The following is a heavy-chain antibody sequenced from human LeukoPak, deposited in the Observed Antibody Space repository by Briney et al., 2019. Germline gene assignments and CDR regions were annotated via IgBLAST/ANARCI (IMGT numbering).Heavy chain of an antibody. V-gene: IGHV3-7*01. CDR3: AELGITMIGGV. J-gene: IGHJ6*04. Sequence: GGSPRLSCAASGFTFSSYEMSWVRQAPGKGLEWVANIKQDGSEKYYVDSVKGRFTISRDNAKNSLYLQMNSLRAEDTAVYYCAELGITMIGGVWGKGTTVTISS. D-gene: IGHD3-10*02. CDR1: GFTFSSYE. CDR2: IKQDGSEK.